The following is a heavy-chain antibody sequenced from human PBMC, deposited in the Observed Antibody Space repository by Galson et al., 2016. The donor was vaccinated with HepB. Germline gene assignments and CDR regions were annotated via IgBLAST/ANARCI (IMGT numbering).Heavy chain of an antibody. V-gene: IGHV3-23*01. CDR1: GFTFSTYA. D-gene: IGHD3-3*01. J-gene: IGHJ6*02. CDR2: TSGSGGRT. CDR3: AKEVVRFLHGYGMDV. Sequence: SLRLSCAGSGFTFSTYAVNWVRQAPGKGLEWVSGTSGSGGRTYYADSVKGRFTISRDNSKNTLYLQMKSLRAEDTAVYYWAKEVVRFLHGYGMDVWGQGTTVTVSS.